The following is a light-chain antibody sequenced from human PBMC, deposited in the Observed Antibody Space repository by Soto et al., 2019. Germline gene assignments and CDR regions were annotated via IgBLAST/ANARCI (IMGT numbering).Light chain of an antibody. J-gene: IGLJ2*01. CDR1: SSDVGSYNL. V-gene: IGLV2-23*01. CDR2: EGG. CDR3: CSYAGSSTL. Sequence: QSALTQPASVSGSPGQSITISCTGTSSDVGSYNLVSWYLQHPGKAPKLMIYEGGKRPSGVSNRFSGSKSGNTASLTISGLQAEDEADYYCCSYAGSSTLFGGGTKLTVL.